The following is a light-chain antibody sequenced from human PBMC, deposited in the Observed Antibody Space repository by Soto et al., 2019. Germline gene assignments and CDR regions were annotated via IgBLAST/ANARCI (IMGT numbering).Light chain of an antibody. Sequence: QAVVTQPASVSGSPGQSITISCTGTSSDVGSYNLVSWYQQHPGKAPKLIISEVSKRPSGVSNRFSGSKSGNTASLTISGLQAEDEADYYCCSYAGSYTFEVFGTGTKLTVL. CDR3: CSYAGSYTFEV. V-gene: IGLV2-23*02. CDR1: SSDVGSYNL. CDR2: EVS. J-gene: IGLJ1*01.